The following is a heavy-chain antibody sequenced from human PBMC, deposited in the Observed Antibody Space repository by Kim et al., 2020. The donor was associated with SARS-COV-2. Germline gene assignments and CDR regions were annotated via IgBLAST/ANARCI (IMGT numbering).Heavy chain of an antibody. CDR2: INHSGST. V-gene: IGHV4-34*01. Sequence: SETLSLTCAVYGGSFSGYYWSWIRQPPGKGLEWIGEINHSGSTNYNPSLKSRVTISVDTSKNQFSLKLSSVTAADTAVYYCARGGIYCSGGSCYPTKGDYWGQGTLVTVSS. CDR3: ARGGIYCSGGSCYPTKGDY. J-gene: IGHJ4*02. CDR1: GGSFSGYY. D-gene: IGHD2-15*01.